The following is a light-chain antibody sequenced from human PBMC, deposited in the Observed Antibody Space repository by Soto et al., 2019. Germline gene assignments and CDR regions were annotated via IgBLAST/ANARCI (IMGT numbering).Light chain of an antibody. CDR2: GAS. V-gene: IGKV3-15*01. J-gene: IGKJ5*01. CDR1: QSVSSN. Sequence: EIVITQSPATLSVSPGERATLSSRASQSVSSNLAWYQQKPGQAPRLLIYGASTRATGIPARFSGSGSGTEFTLTISSLQSEDFAVYYCQQYNRWPPITFGQGTRLEI. CDR3: QQYNRWPPIT.